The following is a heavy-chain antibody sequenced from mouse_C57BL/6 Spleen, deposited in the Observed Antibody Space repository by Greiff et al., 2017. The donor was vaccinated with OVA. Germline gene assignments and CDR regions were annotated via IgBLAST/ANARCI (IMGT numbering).Heavy chain of an antibody. CDR2: ISSGGDYI. Sequence: EVQRVESGEGLVKPGGSLKLSCAASGFTFSSYAMSWVRQTPEKRLEWVAYISSGGDYIYYADTVKGRFTISRDNARNTLYLQMSSLKSEDTAMYYCTREENWDAMDYWGQGTSVTVSS. D-gene: IGHD4-1*01. CDR3: TREENWDAMDY. V-gene: IGHV5-9-1*02. CDR1: GFTFSSYA. J-gene: IGHJ4*01.